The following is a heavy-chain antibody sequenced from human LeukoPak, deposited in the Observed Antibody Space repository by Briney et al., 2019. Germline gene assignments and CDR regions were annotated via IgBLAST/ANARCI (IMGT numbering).Heavy chain of an antibody. Sequence: GGSLRLSCAASGFTFSSYAMHWVRQAPGKGLEWVAVISYDGSNKYYADSVKGRFTISRDNSKNTLYLQMNSLRAEDTAVYYCTVRVFDYWGQGTLVTVSS. CDR1: GFTFSSYA. CDR2: ISYDGSNK. V-gene: IGHV3-30*14. CDR3: TVRVFDY. J-gene: IGHJ4*02.